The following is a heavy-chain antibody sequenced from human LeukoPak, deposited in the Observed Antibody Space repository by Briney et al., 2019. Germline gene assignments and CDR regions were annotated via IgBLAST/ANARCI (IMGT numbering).Heavy chain of an antibody. Sequence: GGSLRLSCAASGFTFSSYAMSWVRQAPGKGLEWVSAISGSGGSTYYADSVKGRFTISRDNSKNTLYLQKNSLRAEDTAVYYCAKDPLYGDYGYDYWGQGTLVTVSS. D-gene: IGHD4-17*01. J-gene: IGHJ4*02. CDR3: AKDPLYGDYGYDY. CDR1: GFTFSSYA. CDR2: ISGSGGST. V-gene: IGHV3-23*01.